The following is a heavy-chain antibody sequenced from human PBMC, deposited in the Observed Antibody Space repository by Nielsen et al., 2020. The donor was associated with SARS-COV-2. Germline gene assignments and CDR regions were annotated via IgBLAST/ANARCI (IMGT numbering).Heavy chain of an antibody. V-gene: IGHV3-11*05. CDR2: ISSSSSYT. J-gene: IGHJ3*02. D-gene: IGHD3-22*01. CDR3: ARGYYDSSGYGLDAFDI. CDR1: GFTFSDYY. Sequence: GESLKISCAASGFTFSDYYMSWIRQAPGKGLEWVSYISSSSSYTNYADSVKGRFTISRDNAKNSLYLQMNSLRAEDTAVYYCARGYYDSSGYGLDAFDIWGQGTMVTVSS.